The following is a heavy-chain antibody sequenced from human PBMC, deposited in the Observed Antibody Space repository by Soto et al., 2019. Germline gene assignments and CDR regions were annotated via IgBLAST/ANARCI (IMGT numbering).Heavy chain of an antibody. CDR3: VRGPGIVAGIGADHYVDI. V-gene: IGHV3-33*04. D-gene: IGHD2-15*01. J-gene: IGHJ4*02. CDR2: IWYDGSNK. CDR1: GFTFRSYG. Sequence: QVQLVESGGGVVQPGTSLGLSCVTSGFTFRSYGMQWVRQAPGKGLEWVAIIWYDGSNKYYADYVKGRFTISRDQAKSTLYLQMTGLGTGDTAIYYCVRGPGIVAGIGADHYVDIWGQGTLVTVSS.